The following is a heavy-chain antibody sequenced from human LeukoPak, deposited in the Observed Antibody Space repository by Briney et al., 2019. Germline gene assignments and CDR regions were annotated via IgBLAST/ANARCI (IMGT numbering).Heavy chain of an antibody. V-gene: IGHV3-74*01. CDR1: GFTFSTYW. CDR2: INPDGSNT. Sequence: GGSLRLSCAASGFTFSTYWMSWVRQVPGKGLVWVSRINPDGSNTAYADSVKGRFTISRDNSKNTLYLQMNSLRAEDTAVYYCAKAPGARSYYMDVWGKGTTVTVSS. D-gene: IGHD3-10*01. J-gene: IGHJ6*03. CDR3: AKAPGARSYYMDV.